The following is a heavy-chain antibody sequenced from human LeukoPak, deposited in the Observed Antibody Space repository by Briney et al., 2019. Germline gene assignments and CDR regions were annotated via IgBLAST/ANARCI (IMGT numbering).Heavy chain of an antibody. J-gene: IGHJ4*02. CDR1: GYSISSGYY. CDR3: ARALRGYTYSFYY. CDR2: IYHSGST. D-gene: IGHD5-18*01. V-gene: IGHV4-38-2*01. Sequence: SETLSLTCAVSGYSISSGYYWGWIRQPPGKGLEWIGSIYHSGSTYYNPSLKSRVTISVDTSKNQFSLKLSSVTAADTAVYYCARALRGYTYSFYYWGQGTLVTVSS.